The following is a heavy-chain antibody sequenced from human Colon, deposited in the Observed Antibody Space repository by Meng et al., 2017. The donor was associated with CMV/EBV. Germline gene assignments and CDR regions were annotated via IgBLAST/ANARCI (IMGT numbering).Heavy chain of an antibody. CDR2: INHTTGAT. D-gene: IGHD3-9*01. J-gene: IGHJ4*02. V-gene: IGHV1-2*02. CDR3: TRLKYFDSENQNPSFDL. CDR1: VYTFTDYY. Sequence: VHGVQFVTEVQKIWDSMKGSGKHYVYTFTDYYLVWVRQSPGSGLEWVGWINHTTGATYYGQNFQGRVALIRDTSITTAYMELTSLTSDDTAVYFCTRLKYFDSENQNPSFDLWGQGTLVTVSS.